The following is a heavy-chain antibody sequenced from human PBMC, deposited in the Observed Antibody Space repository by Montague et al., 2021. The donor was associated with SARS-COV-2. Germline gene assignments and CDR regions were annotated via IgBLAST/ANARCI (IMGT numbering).Heavy chain of an antibody. Sequence: SETLSLTCTVSGYSISSGYYWGWIRQPPGEGLEWIGSIYHSGSTYYNPSLKSRVTISVDTSKNQFSLKLSSVTAADTAVYYCAVNSNYYNYYGMDVWGQGTTVTVSS. CDR3: AVNSNYYNYYGMDV. CDR2: IYHSGST. D-gene: IGHD4-11*01. V-gene: IGHV4-38-2*02. J-gene: IGHJ6*02. CDR1: GYSISSGYY.